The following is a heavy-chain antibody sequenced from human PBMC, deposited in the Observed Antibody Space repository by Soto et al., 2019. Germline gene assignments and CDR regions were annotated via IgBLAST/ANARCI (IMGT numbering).Heavy chain of an antibody. CDR2: ISGSGGST. V-gene: IGHV3-23*01. CDR3: AKDVEVAVAGTDY. J-gene: IGHJ4*02. D-gene: IGHD6-19*01. Sequence: EVQLLESGGGLVQPGGSLRLSCAASGFTFSSYAMSWVRQAPGKGLEWVSAISGSGGSTYYADSVKGRFTISRDNSKTTLYLQMNSLRAEDTAVYYCAKDVEVAVAGTDYWGQGTLVTVSS. CDR1: GFTFSSYA.